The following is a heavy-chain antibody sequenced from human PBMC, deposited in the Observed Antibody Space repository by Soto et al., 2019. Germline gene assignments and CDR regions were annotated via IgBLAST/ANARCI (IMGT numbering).Heavy chain of an antibody. CDR3: ARLWSGFDY. Sequence: PSETLSLTCTVSGGSISSYYWSWIRQPPGKGLEWIGYIYYSGSTNYNPSLKSRVTISVDTSKNQFSLKLSSVTAADTAVYYCARLWSGFDYWGQGTLVTVSS. J-gene: IGHJ4*02. CDR2: IYYSGST. V-gene: IGHV4-59*01. D-gene: IGHD3-3*01. CDR1: GGSISSYY.